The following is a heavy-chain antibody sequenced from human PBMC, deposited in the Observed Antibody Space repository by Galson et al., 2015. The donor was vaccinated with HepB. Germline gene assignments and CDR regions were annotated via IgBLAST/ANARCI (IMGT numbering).Heavy chain of an antibody. CDR2: IYSGGST. D-gene: IGHD4-23*01. CDR1: GFTVSSNY. Sequence: SLRLSCAASGFTVSSNYMSWVRQAPGKGLEWVSVIYSGGSTYYADSVKGRFTISRDNSKNTLYLQMNSLRAEDTAVYYCARSLAVVTQQAFDIWGQGTMVTVSS. CDR3: ARSLAVVTQQAFDI. V-gene: IGHV3-66*01. J-gene: IGHJ3*02.